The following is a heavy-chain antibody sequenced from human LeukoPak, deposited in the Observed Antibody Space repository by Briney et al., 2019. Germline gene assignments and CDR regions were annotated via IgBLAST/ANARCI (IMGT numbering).Heavy chain of an antibody. V-gene: IGHV1-18*01. CDR1: GYIFSSYG. D-gene: IGHD1-14*01. Sequence: ASVKVSCKTSGYIFSSYGINWVRQAPGQGLEWMGWISGYNGITKDADKFKDRVTMTIDSDTATVYLEMKSLRSDDTAVYYCASEPGGFDYWGQGTLVTVSS. CDR3: ASEPGGFDY. CDR2: ISGYNGIT. J-gene: IGHJ4*02.